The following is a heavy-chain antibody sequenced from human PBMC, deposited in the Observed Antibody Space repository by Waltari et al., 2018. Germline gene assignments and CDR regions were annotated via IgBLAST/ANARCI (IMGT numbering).Heavy chain of an antibody. CDR3: AKVRVPAVMYNWFDP. D-gene: IGHD2-2*01. V-gene: IGHV4-4*02. CDR1: GDSLTTNNW. J-gene: IGHJ5*02. CDR2: IYHSGDS. Sequence: QVKLQESGPGLVKPSGTLSLTCTVSGDSLTTNNWWSWVRQSQGKGLEWIGEIYHSGDSNYNPSLQSRVTISLDKSKNQISLKLTSVSAADTAVYYCAKVRVPAVMYNWFDPWGQGTLVTVSS.